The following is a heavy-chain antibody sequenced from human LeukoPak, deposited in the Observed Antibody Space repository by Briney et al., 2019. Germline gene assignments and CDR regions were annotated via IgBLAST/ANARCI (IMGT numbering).Heavy chain of an antibody. CDR2: INWDGSLI. D-gene: IGHD2-21*02. J-gene: IGHJ4*02. CDR3: ARDMTAHSSAVSGVPGDY. Sequence: GGSLRLSCAASGFSFDDHSMHWVRQAPGKGLEWVSLINWDGSLIYYGDSVRGRFTISRDNSKNSLFLQMHSLRAEDSAFYYCARDMTAHSSAVSGVPGDYWGQGTLVTVSS. CDR1: GFSFDDHS. V-gene: IGHV3-43D*03.